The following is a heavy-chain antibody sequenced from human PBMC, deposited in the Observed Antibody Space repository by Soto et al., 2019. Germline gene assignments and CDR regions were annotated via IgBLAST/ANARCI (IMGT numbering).Heavy chain of an antibody. CDR1: GFTFSSYG. CDR3: ARDLRGVGATSYYFDY. Sequence: QVQLVESGGGVVQPGRSLRLSCAASGFTFSSYGMHWVRQAPGKGLEWVAVIWYDGSNKYYADSVKGRFTISRDNSKNTLYLQMNSLRAEDTAVYYCARDLRGVGATSYYFDYWGQGTLVTVSS. CDR2: IWYDGSNK. D-gene: IGHD1-26*01. V-gene: IGHV3-33*01. J-gene: IGHJ4*02.